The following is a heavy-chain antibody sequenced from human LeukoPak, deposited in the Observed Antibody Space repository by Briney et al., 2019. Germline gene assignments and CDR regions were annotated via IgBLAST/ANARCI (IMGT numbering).Heavy chain of an antibody. CDR2: IIPIFGTA. J-gene: IGHJ2*01. CDR1: GGTFSSYA. CDR3: ARAEQYSSSHWYFDL. V-gene: IGHV1-69*05. D-gene: IGHD6-6*01. Sequence: SVKVSCKASGGTFSSYAISWVRQAPGQGLEWTGGIIPIFGTANYAQKFQGRVTITTDESTSTAYMELSSLRSEDTAVYYCARAEQYSSSHWYFDLWGRGTLVTVSS.